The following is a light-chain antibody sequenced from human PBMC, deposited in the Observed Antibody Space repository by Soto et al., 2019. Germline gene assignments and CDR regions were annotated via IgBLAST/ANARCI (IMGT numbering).Light chain of an antibody. Sequence: QSVLTQPASVSGSPEQAITISCTGTSSDIGGYKYVSWYQHHPGKAPKLMIYDVSNRPSGVSNRFSGSKSGNTASLTISGLQAEDEADYYCSSYTTSSTLVFGGGTKVTVL. V-gene: IGLV2-14*03. CDR2: DVS. CDR3: SSYTTSSTLV. J-gene: IGLJ2*01. CDR1: SSDIGGYKY.